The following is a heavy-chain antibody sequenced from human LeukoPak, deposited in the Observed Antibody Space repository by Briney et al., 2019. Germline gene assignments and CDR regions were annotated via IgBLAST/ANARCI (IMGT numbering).Heavy chain of an antibody. Sequence: ASETQSLTCAVYGGSFGGYYWSWIRQPPGNGLGWIGEINHSVSTNYSPSLKSRVTISVDTSKNQFSLKLSSVTAAYTAVYYCARGADTASSSGSDFDYWGQGTLVTVSS. CDR2: INHSVST. J-gene: IGHJ4*02. D-gene: IGHD6-25*01. CDR3: ARGADTASSSGSDFDY. V-gene: IGHV4-34*01. CDR1: GGSFGGYY.